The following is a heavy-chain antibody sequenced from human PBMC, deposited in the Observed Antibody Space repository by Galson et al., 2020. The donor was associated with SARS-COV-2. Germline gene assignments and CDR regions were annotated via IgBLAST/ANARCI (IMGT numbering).Heavy chain of an antibody. CDR3: ARQGVNMIVLVSVPGWYFDL. D-gene: IGHD3-22*01. CDR1: GYSVSTTNY. V-gene: IGHV4-38-2*02. Sequence: SETLSLTCTVSGYSVSTTNYWGWVRQPPGRGLEWIGSVYPSGTAYYNPSLKSRVTISVDTSKNQFSLRLDSVTAADTALYYCARQGVNMIVLVSVPGWYFDLWGRGTLVTVSS. CDR2: VYPSGTA. J-gene: IGHJ2*01.